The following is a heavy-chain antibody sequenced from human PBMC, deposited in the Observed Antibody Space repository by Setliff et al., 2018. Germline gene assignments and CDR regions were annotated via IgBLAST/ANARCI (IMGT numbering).Heavy chain of an antibody. CDR3: ARTSTGRYFDL. Sequence: TSETLSLTCAVSDFSVPTVYYWGCIRQPPGKGLEWIASVYYSGTTYYNPSLESRVTMSVDTSKSHFSLNLYSVTAADTAVYFCARTSTGRYFDLWVPETLLVTVSS. D-gene: IGHD2-2*01. J-gene: IGHJ2*01. V-gene: IGHV4-38-2*01. CDR2: VYYSGTT. CDR1: DFSVPTVYY.